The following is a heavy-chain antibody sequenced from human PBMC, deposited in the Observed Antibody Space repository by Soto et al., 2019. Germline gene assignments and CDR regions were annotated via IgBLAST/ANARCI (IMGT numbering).Heavy chain of an antibody. Sequence: GASVKVSCKASGYTFTSYYMHWVRQAPEQGLEWMGIINPSGGSTSYAQKFQGRVTMTRDTSTSTVYMELSSLRSEDTAVYYCARDLLVEDIVVVPAAPSAYYYYGMDVWGQGTTVTVSS. CDR3: ARDLLVEDIVVVPAAPSAYYYYGMDV. CDR2: INPSGGST. CDR1: GYTFTSYY. D-gene: IGHD2-2*01. V-gene: IGHV1-46*01. J-gene: IGHJ6*02.